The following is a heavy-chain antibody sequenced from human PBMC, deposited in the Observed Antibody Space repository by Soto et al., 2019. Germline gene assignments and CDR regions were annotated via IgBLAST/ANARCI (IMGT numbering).Heavy chain of an antibody. CDR3: AKDERARHLNIVATIGFN. V-gene: IGHV3-30*18. D-gene: IGHD5-12*01. Sequence: GGSLRLSCAASGFTFSSYGMHWVRQAPGKGLEWVAVISYDGSNKYYADSVKGRFTISRDNSKNTLYLQMNSLKAEDTAVYYCAKDERARHLNIVATIGFNWGQGTLVTVSS. CDR2: ISYDGSNK. J-gene: IGHJ4*02. CDR1: GFTFSSYG.